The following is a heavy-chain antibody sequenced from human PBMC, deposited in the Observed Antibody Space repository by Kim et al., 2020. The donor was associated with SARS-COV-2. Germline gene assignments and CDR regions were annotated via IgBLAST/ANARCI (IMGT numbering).Heavy chain of an antibody. D-gene: IGHD6-13*01. CDR3: ARDRGRSRRIAAAGTVYGMDV. CDR2: ISSSSSTI. V-gene: IGHV3-48*02. CDR1: GFTFSSYS. Sequence: GGSLRLSCAASGFTFSSYSMNWVRQAPGKGLEWVSYISSSSSTIYYADSVKGRFTISRDNAKNSLYLQMNSLRDEDTAVYYCARDRGRSRRIAAAGTVYGMDVWGQGTTVTVSS. J-gene: IGHJ6*02.